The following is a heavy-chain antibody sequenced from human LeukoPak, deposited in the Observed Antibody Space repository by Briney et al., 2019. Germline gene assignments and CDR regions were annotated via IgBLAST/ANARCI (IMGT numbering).Heavy chain of an antibody. V-gene: IGHV3-13*04. Sequence: PGRSLRLSCAASGFTFSRYDMHWVRQATGKGLEWISSIGTGGNTYYMGSVKGRFTISRENAKSSLYLQMNSLRAGDTAVYYCVRGGEIVFDSWGQGALVTVSS. CDR2: IGTGGNT. CDR3: VRGGEIVFDS. D-gene: IGHD2-15*01. CDR1: GFTFSRYD. J-gene: IGHJ5*01.